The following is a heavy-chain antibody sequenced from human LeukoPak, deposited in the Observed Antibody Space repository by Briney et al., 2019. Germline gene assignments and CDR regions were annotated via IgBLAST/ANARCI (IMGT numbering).Heavy chain of an antibody. CDR2: IYTTGGT. Sequence: PSETLSLTCTVSGASVNSGNYYWTWIRQPAGKRLEWIGRIYTTGGTNYNPSLKSRVTISVDPYKNQFSLRLNSVTAADTAVYYCAREDMKWLQTPDAFDIWGQGTMVTVSS. J-gene: IGHJ3*02. V-gene: IGHV4-61*02. CDR1: GASVNSGNYY. D-gene: IGHD5-24*01. CDR3: AREDMKWLQTPDAFDI.